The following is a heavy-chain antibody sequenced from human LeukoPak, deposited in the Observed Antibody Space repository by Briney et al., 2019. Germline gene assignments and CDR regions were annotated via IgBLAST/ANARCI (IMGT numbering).Heavy chain of an antibody. V-gene: IGHV3-21*01. Sequence: PGGSLRLSCAPSGFTFSSYSMNWVRQAPGKGLEWVSFISSSSYIYYADSVKGRFTISRDNAKKSLYLQMNSLRAEDTAVYYCARSQAFNYDFWSGDAFDIWGQGTVVAVSS. D-gene: IGHD3-3*01. J-gene: IGHJ3*02. CDR3: ARSQAFNYDFWSGDAFDI. CDR1: GFTFSSYS. CDR2: ISSSSYI.